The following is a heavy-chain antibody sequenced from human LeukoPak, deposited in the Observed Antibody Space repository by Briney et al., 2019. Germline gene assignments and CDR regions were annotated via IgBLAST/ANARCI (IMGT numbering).Heavy chain of an antibody. Sequence: ASVKVSCKASGYTFTSYDINWVRQATGQGLEWMGWMNPNSGNTGYAQKFQGWVTMTRDTSISTAYMELSRLRSDDTAVYYCARDGIADGMDVWGQGTTVTVSS. CDR1: GYTFTSYD. V-gene: IGHV1-8*01. CDR3: ARDGIADGMDV. D-gene: IGHD6-13*01. CDR2: MNPNSGNT. J-gene: IGHJ6*02.